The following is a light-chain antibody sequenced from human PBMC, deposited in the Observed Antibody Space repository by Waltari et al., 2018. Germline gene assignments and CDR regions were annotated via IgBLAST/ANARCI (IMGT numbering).Light chain of an antibody. CDR3: SSFTSSSTSL. Sequence: QSALTQPASVSGSPGQSITISCTGTSSDVGDYNYVSWYQQHPGEAPKLMIYDVNMRPSWISNRFSGSKSCNTASLTISGLQAEDEADYYCSSFTSSSTSLIGGGTKLTVL. CDR2: DVN. J-gene: IGLJ2*01. V-gene: IGLV2-14*03. CDR1: SSDVGDYNY.